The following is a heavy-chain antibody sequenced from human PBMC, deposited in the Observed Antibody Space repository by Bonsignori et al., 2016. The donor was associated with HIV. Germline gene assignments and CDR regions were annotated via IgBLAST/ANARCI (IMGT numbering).Heavy chain of an antibody. CDR3: ARGLSYSSSCDY. Sequence: GGSLRLSCAASGFTFSSYEMNWVRQAPGKGLEWVSYISSSGSTIYYADSVKGRFTISRDNAKNSLYLQMNSLRAEDTAVYYCARGLSYSSSCDYWGPGNPGHRLL. CDR1: GFTFSSYE. V-gene: IGHV3-48*03. J-gene: IGHJ4*02. CDR2: ISSSGSTI. D-gene: IGHD6-13*01.